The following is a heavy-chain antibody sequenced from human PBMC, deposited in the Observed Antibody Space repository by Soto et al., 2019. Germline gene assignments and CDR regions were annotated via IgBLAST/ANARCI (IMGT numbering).Heavy chain of an antibody. CDR1: GFTFSSYA. J-gene: IGHJ4*02. CDR2: ISYDGSNK. D-gene: IGHD4-17*01. V-gene: IGHV3-30-3*01. Sequence: PGGSLRLSCAASGFTFSSYAMHWVRQAPGKGLEWVAVISYDGSNKYYADALKGRFTISRDNSKNTLYLKMNSLRAEDTAVYYCASMANDYGDYGYASDYWGQGTLVTVSS. CDR3: ASMANDYGDYGYASDY.